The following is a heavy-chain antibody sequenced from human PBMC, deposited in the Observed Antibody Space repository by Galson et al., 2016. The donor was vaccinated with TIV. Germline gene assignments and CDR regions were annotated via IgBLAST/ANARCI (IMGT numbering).Heavy chain of an antibody. J-gene: IGHJ6*02. Sequence: SVKVSCKASGGTFSSYVFNWVRLAPGQGLEWMGGIIPLFRTTNYAQKFQGRVTNTADKSTNTAYMELNSLKYGDTAVYYCATDRNTAFDTYHYYYGMDVWGQGTTVIVSS. CDR1: GGTFSSYV. CDR3: ATDRNTAFDTYHYYYGMDV. CDR2: IIPLFRTT. V-gene: IGHV1-69*06. D-gene: IGHD5-18*01.